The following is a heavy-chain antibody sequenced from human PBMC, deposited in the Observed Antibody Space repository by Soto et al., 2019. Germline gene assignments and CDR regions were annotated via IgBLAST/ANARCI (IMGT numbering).Heavy chain of an antibody. Sequence: WISWVRQPPGKGLEWIGEIYHSGSTNYNPSLKSRVTISVDKSKNQFSLKLSSVTAADTAVYYCAREPAIYCSGGSCYPGRNAFDIWGQGTMVTVSS. V-gene: IGHV4-4*02. CDR1: W. CDR2: IYHSGST. CDR3: AREPAIYCSGGSCYPGRNAFDI. J-gene: IGHJ3*02. D-gene: IGHD2-15*01.